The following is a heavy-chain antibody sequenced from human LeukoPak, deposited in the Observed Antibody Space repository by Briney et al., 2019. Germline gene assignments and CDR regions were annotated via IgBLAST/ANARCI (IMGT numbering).Heavy chain of an antibody. V-gene: IGHV3-23*01. CDR1: GFTFSSYA. D-gene: IGHD6-13*01. CDR2: IGGSGGST. CDR3: AKVETAAAATLRGFDY. Sequence: GGSLRLSCAASGFTFSSYAMSWVRQAPGKGLEWVSNIGGSGGSTYYADSVKGRFTISRDNSKNTLYLQMNSLRAEDTAVYHCAKVETAAAATLRGFDYWGQGTLVTVSS. J-gene: IGHJ4*02.